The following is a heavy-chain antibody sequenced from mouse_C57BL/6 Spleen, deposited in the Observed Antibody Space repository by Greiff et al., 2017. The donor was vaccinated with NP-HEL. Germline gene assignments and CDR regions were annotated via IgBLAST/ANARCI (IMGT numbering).Heavy chain of an antibody. D-gene: IGHD2-1*01. CDR2: IYPGDGDT. CDR3: ASGDGNQGFAY. CDR1: GYAFSSSW. J-gene: IGHJ3*01. Sequence: QVQLQPSGPELVKPGASVKISCKASGYAFSSSWMNWVKQRPGKGLEWIGRIYPGDGDTNYNGKFKGKATLTADKSSSTAYMQLSSLTSEDSAVYFCASGDGNQGFAYWGQGTLVTVSA. V-gene: IGHV1-82*01.